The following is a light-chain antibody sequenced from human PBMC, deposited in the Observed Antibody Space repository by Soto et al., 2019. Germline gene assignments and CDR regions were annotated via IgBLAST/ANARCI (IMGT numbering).Light chain of an antibody. CDR2: GAS. V-gene: IGKV3-20*01. Sequence: EIVLTQSPGTLSLSPGERATLSCRASQSVSSSLAWYQQKPGQAPRLLIYGASSRATGIPDRFSGSGSGPDFTLTITRLEPEDFAVYYCQQYGSSGTFGQGTKVEIK. CDR3: QQYGSSGT. CDR1: QSVSSS. J-gene: IGKJ1*01.